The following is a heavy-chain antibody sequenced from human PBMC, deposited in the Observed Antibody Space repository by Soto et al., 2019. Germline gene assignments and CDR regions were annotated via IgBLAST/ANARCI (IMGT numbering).Heavy chain of an antibody. J-gene: IGHJ3*02. Sequence: GGSLRLSCAASGFTIGGYAMTWVRQAPGKGLEWVSIISASGGSTYYADSVKGRFTISRDNSKNTLYLQMNRLRVEDTAVYYCAKDLESSGYYLGVFDIWGRGTKVTVSS. D-gene: IGHD3-22*01. CDR1: GFTIGGYA. V-gene: IGHV3-23*01. CDR2: ISASGGST. CDR3: AKDLESSGYYLGVFDI.